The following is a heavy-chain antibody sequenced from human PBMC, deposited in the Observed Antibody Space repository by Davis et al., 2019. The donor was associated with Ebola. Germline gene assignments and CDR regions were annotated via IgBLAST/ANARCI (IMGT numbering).Heavy chain of an antibody. Sequence: GGSLRLSCAASGFTFSSYTLHWVRQAPGKGLEWVSYISGDSLYTNYADSVRGRLTISRDDAKNSLYLQMNSLRAEDTAVYYCAKDPTSPKYYYYYYGMDVWGQGTTVTVSS. V-gene: IGHV3-21*05. J-gene: IGHJ6*02. CDR3: AKDPTSPKYYYYYYGMDV. CDR1: GFTFSSYT. CDR2: ISGDSLYT. D-gene: IGHD6-6*01.